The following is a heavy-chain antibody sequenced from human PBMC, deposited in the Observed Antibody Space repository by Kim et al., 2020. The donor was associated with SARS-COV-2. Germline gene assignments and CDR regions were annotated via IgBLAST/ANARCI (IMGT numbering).Heavy chain of an antibody. D-gene: IGHD3-22*01. CDR1: GFTFSSYA. J-gene: IGHJ6*01. V-gene: IGHV3-13*01. CDR3: SRGDYYTISVYVISYYGM. CDR2: IGSAGGT. Sequence: GGSLRLSCAASGFTFSSYAMHWVRQAPGKGLEWVSAIGSAGGTTYPAAAKGRLIIITENAKNYTYFQIMSLLGGDAAADYCSRGDYYTISVYVISYYGM.